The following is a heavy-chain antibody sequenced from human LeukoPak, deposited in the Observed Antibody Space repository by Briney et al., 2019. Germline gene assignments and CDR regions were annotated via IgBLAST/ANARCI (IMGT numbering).Heavy chain of an antibody. J-gene: IGHJ5*02. CDR3: ARGGYYGSGNDFRFDP. D-gene: IGHD3-10*01. Sequence: SETLSLTCTVSGGSISSYYWSWIRQPAGKGLEWIGRIYTSGSTNYNPSLKSRVTMSVDTSKNQFSLKLSSVTAADTAVYFCARGGYYGSGNDFRFDPWGQGTLVTVSS. V-gene: IGHV4-4*07. CDR2: IYTSGST. CDR1: GGSISSYY.